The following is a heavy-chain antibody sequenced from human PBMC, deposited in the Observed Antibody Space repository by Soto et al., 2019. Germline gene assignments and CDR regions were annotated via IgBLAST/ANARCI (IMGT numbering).Heavy chain of an antibody. D-gene: IGHD6-13*01. V-gene: IGHV1-2*02. CDR3: AISAYSSSWYDA. Sequence: QVQLVQSGAEVKKPGASVKVSCKASGYTFTGYYMHWVRQAPGQGLEWMGWINPNSGGTNDAQKFQGRVTMTRDTSISTAYMELSRLRSDDTAVYYCAISAYSSSWYDAWGQGTLVTVSS. CDR1: GYTFTGYY. J-gene: IGHJ5*02. CDR2: INPNSGGT.